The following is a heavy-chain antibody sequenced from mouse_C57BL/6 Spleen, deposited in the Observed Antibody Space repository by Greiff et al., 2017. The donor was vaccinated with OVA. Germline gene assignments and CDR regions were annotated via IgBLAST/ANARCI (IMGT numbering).Heavy chain of an antibody. CDR3: ARDVITTGYAMDY. D-gene: IGHD1-1*01. CDR2: ISDGGSYT. CDR1: GFTFSSYA. Sequence: DVQLVESGGGLVKPGGSLKLSCAASGFTFSSYAMSWVRQTPEKRLEWVATISDGGSYTYYPDNVKGRFTISRDNAKNNLYLQMSHLKSEDTAMYYCARDVITTGYAMDYWGQGTSVTVSS. J-gene: IGHJ4*01. V-gene: IGHV5-4*01.